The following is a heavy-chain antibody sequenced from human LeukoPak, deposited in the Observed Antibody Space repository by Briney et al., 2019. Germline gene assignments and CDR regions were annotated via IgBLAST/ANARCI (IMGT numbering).Heavy chain of an antibody. V-gene: IGHV3-15*01. Sequence: GGSLRLSCAASGFTFSDVWMSWVRQAPGKGLEWVGRITTTAHGATTEYAAPVKGRFTISRDDSKNTVYLQMNSLKTEDTAVYYCSEGLDYWGQGTLVTVSS. CDR2: ITTTAHGATT. J-gene: IGHJ4*02. CDR3: SEGLDY. CDR1: GFTFSDVW.